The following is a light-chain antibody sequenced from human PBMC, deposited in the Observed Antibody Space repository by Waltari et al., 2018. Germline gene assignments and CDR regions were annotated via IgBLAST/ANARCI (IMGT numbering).Light chain of an antibody. V-gene: IGKV3-20*01. CDR2: GAS. CDR1: QRVNNNY. J-gene: IGKJ2*01. CDR3: QQHATAPYT. Sequence: EIVLTQSPGTLSLSPGERATLSCRASQRVNNNYLAWYQQKPGQAPRLLIYGASSRATGIPDRISGSGSGTDVTLTLSSLEPEDFAVYYCQQHATAPYTFGQGTKVEIK.